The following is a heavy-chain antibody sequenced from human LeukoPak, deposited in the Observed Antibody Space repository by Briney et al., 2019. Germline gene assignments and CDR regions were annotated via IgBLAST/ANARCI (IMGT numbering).Heavy chain of an antibody. V-gene: IGHV5-51*01. CDR1: GYXFNAYW. CDR2: IYPDDSDT. Sequence: GESLKISCNGSGYXFNAYWIAWVRQMPGKGLEWMGIIYPDDSDTRYSPSFQGQVTISADKSVRTAYSQWSSLKASDTAMYYCARPNITSYYDSRGYDAFDVWGQGTMVTVSS. J-gene: IGHJ3*01. CDR3: ARPNITSYYDSRGYDAFDV. D-gene: IGHD3-22*01.